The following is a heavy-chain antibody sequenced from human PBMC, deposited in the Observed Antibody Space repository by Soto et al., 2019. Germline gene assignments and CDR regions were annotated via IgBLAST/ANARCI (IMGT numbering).Heavy chain of an antibody. Sequence: ESLRISCAASGFTFSSYGMNWVRQAPGKGLEWVSSISSSSSYIYYADSVKGRFTISRDNAKNSLYLQMNSLRAEDTAVYYCARGDIVAVVAATPLYGMDVWGQRTTVTVSS. CDR3: ARGDIVAVVAATPLYGMDV. CDR2: ISSSSSYI. CDR1: GFTFSSYG. V-gene: IGHV3-21*01. D-gene: IGHD2-15*01. J-gene: IGHJ6*02.